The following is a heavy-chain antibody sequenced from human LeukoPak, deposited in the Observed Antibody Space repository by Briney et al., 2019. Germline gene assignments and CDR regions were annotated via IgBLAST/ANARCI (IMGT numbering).Heavy chain of an antibody. D-gene: IGHD4/OR15-4a*01. CDR3: ARRAGAYSHPYDY. CDR1: GFTFTDTY. J-gene: IGHJ4*02. V-gene: IGHV3-11*01. CDR2: ISPSGTDI. Sequence: PGGSLRLSCAVSGFTFTDTYMTWIRQAPGKGLESLSYISPSGTDISYADSVKGRFTISRDNSKNTLYLQMNSLRVEDTAVYYCARRAGAYSHPYDYWGQGTLVTVSS.